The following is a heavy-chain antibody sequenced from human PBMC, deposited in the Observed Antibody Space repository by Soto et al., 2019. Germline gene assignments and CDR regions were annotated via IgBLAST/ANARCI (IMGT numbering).Heavy chain of an antibody. V-gene: IGHV1-69*06. CDR3: AALHETHSYDIDGYSYDTFDI. J-gene: IGHJ3*02. D-gene: IGHD3-22*01. CDR2: IIPIFGTR. Sequence: SVKVSCKASGGTFSSYAINWVRQAPGQGLEWMGGIIPIFGTRKYAQTLQGRLAMTEDTSADTAYMELSSLRSEDTAVYFCAALHETHSYDIDGYSYDTFDIWGQGTMVTVSS. CDR1: GGTFSSYA.